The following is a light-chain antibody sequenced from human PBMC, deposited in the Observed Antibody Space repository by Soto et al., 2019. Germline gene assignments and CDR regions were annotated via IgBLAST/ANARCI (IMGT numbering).Light chain of an antibody. V-gene: IGKV1-12*01. J-gene: IGKJ4*01. CDR1: QGISRW. CDR3: QQANSLPLT. Sequence: DIQMTQSPSSVSASIGDRVTISCRASQGISRWLAWYQQKPGKAPKVLIYAASNLQSGVPSRFSGSGSGTDFTLTISSLQPEDFATYYCQQANSLPLTFGGGTKVEIK. CDR2: AAS.